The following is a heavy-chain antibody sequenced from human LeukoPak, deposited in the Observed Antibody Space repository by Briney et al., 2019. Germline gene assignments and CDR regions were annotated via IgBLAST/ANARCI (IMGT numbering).Heavy chain of an antibody. V-gene: IGHV4-34*01. CDR1: GGSFSGYY. CDR3: ASRTYYYDSSGYSPFDY. Sequence: KPSETLSLTCAVYGGSFSGYYWSWIRQPPGKGLEWIGEINHSGSTDYNPSLKSRVTISVDTSKNQFSLKLSSVTAADTAVYYCASRTYYYDSSGYSPFDYWGQGTLVTVSS. D-gene: IGHD3-22*01. J-gene: IGHJ4*02. CDR2: INHSGST.